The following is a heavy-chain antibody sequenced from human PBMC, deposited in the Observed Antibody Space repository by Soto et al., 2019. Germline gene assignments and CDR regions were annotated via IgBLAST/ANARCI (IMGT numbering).Heavy chain of an antibody. CDR2: INHSGST. J-gene: IGHJ5*02. CDR1: GGSFSGYY. D-gene: IGHD3-22*01. Sequence: PSGTLSLTCAVYGGSFSGYYWSWIRQPPGKGLEWIGEINHSGSTNYNPSLKSRVTISVDTSKNQFSLKLSSVTAADTAVYYCARGPYYYNSSAFDPWGQGTLVTVSS. CDR3: ARGPYYYNSSAFDP. V-gene: IGHV4-34*01.